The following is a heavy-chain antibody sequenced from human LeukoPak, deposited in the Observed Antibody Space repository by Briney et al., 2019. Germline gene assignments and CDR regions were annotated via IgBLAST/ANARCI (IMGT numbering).Heavy chain of an antibody. J-gene: IGHJ4*02. Sequence: GGSLRLSCAASGFTFSNDWMHWVRQAPGKGLVWVSRINTDGSTTTYADSVKGRFTISRDNAKNTLYLQMNSLRVEDTAVYYCARGRGGSYHYWGQGTLVTVSS. V-gene: IGHV3-74*01. CDR2: INTDGSTT. CDR3: ARGRGGSYHY. D-gene: IGHD1-26*01. CDR1: GFTFSNDW.